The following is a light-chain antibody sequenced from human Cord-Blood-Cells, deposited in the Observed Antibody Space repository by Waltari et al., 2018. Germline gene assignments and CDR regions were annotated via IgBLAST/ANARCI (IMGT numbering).Light chain of an antibody. V-gene: IGLV2-14*01. J-gene: IGLJ1*01. Sequence: SALTQPASVSGSPGQSITISCTGTSSDVGGYNYVSWYQQHPGKAPKLMIYDVSNWPSGVSNRFSGSKSGNTASLTISGLQAEDEADYYCSSYTSSSTLYVFGTGTKVTVL. CDR2: DVS. CDR3: SSYTSSSTLYV. CDR1: SSDVGGYNY.